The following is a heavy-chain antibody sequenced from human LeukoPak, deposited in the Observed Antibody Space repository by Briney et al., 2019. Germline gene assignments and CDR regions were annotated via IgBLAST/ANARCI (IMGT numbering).Heavy chain of an antibody. Sequence: SETLSLTCTVSGGSISSGGYYWSWIRQHPGKGLEWIGYIYYSGSTYYNPSLKSRVTISVDTSKNQFSLKLSSVTAADTAVYYCARDSDMGAFDTWGQGTMVTVSS. CDR2: IYYSGST. CDR3: ARDSDMGAFDT. V-gene: IGHV4-31*03. CDR1: GGSISSGGYY. J-gene: IGHJ3*02. D-gene: IGHD1-26*01.